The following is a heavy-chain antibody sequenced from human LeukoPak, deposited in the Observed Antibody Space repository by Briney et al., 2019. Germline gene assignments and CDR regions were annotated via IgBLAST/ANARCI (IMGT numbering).Heavy chain of an antibody. D-gene: IGHD3-3*01. CDR3: ARGRYYDFWSGYYPDYYYGMDV. Sequence: ASVKVSCKASGYTFNGYDLNWVRQATGQGLEWMGWMNPNSGNTGYAQKFQGRVTMTRDTSINTAYMELSSLRSEDTAVYYCARGRYYDFWSGYYPDYYYGMDVWGQGTTVTVSS. V-gene: IGHV1-8*01. J-gene: IGHJ6*02. CDR1: GYTFNGYD. CDR2: MNPNSGNT.